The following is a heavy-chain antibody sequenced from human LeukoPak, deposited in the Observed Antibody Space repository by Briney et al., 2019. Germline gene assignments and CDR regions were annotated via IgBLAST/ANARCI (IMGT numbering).Heavy chain of an antibody. CDR3: ARGRVAPKQYQQLNFDY. J-gene: IGHJ4*02. V-gene: IGHV4-34*01. CDR2: INNRGST. CDR1: GGSFSGYY. Sequence: SETLSLTCAVYGGSFSGYYWSWIRRPPGKGLEWIGEINNRGSTNYNPSLKSRVAISVDTSKNQFSLKLSSVTAADTAVYYCARGRVAPKQYQQLNFDYWGQGTLVSVST. D-gene: IGHD2-2*01.